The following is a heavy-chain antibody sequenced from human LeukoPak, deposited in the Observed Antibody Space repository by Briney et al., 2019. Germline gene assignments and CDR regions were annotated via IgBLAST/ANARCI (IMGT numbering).Heavy chain of an antibody. V-gene: IGHV3-53*01. Sequence: PGRSLRLSCAASGFTFSSYGMHWVRQAPGKGLEWVSVIYSGGSTYYADSVKGRFTISRDNSKNTLYLQMNSLKAEDTAVYYCARYGHYYAFDIWGQGTMVTVSS. D-gene: IGHD3-10*01. CDR3: ARYGHYYAFDI. J-gene: IGHJ3*02. CDR2: IYSGGST. CDR1: GFTFSSYG.